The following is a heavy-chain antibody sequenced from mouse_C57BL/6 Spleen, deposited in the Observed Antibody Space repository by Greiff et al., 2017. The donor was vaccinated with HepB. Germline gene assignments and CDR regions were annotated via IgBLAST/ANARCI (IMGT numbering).Heavy chain of an antibody. CDR3: ARCSYYGNYGFDY. CDR2: IDPSDSYT. Sequence: QVQLQQSGAELVMPGASVKLSCKASGYTFTSYWMHWVKQRPGQGLEWIGEIDPSDSYTNYNQKFKGKSTLTVDKSSSTAYMQLSSLTSEDSAVYYCARCSYYGNYGFDYWGQGTTLTVSS. J-gene: IGHJ2*01. V-gene: IGHV1-69*01. D-gene: IGHD2-10*01. CDR1: GYTFTSYW.